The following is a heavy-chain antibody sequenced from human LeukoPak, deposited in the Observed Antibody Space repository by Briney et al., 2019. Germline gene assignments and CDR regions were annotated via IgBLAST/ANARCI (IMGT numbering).Heavy chain of an antibody. V-gene: IGHV1-18*01. D-gene: IGHD3-16*01. J-gene: IGHJ4*02. Sequence: ASVKVSCKASGYTFTSYGISWVRQAPGQGLERMGWISAHNGNTNYAQNLQGRATMTTDTSTSTAYMELRSLRFDDTAVYYCARTDLGDFRDYWGQGTLVTVSS. CDR2: ISAHNGNT. CDR3: ARTDLGDFRDY. CDR1: GYTFTSYG.